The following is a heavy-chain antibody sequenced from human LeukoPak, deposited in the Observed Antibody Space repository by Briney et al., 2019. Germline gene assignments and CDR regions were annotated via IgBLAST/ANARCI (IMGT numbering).Heavy chain of an antibody. J-gene: IGHJ6*03. CDR2: ISSSSSTI. V-gene: IGHV3-48*01. Sequence: GGLRLSCAASGFTFSSYSMNWVRQAPGKGLEWVSYISSSSSTIYYADSVKGRFTISRDNSKNTLYLQMNSLRAEDTAVYYCAKLASGYCSSTSCYYYYYMDVWGKGTTVTISS. D-gene: IGHD2-2*01. CDR1: GFTFSSYS. CDR3: AKLASGYCSSTSCYYYYYMDV.